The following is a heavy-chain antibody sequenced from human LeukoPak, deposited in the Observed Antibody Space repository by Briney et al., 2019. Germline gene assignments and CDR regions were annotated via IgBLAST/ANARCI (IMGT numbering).Heavy chain of an antibody. CDR1: GGSXXGYY. CDR3: AAGPDWLLRGNFDY. D-gene: IGHD3-9*01. CDR2: INHSGST. Sequence: VYGGSXXGYYXXWIRQPPGKGLEWIGEINHSGSTNYNPSLKSRVTISVDTSKNQFSLKLSSVTAADTAVYYCAAGPDWLLRGNFDYWGQGTLVTVSS. J-gene: IGHJ4*02. V-gene: IGHV4-34*01.